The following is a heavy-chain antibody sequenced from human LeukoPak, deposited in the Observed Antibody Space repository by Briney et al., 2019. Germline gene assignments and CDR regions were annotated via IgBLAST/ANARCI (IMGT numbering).Heavy chain of an antibody. D-gene: IGHD3-10*01. V-gene: IGHV1-18*01. CDR1: GYTFTSYG. CDR3: ARDWSPDGWFGELPPYHFDY. Sequence: EASVEVSCKASGYTFTSYGISWVRQAPGQGLEWMGLISAYNGNTNYAQKLQGRVTMTTDTSTSTAYMELRSLRSDDTAVYYCARDWSPDGWFGELPPYHFDYWGQGTLVTVSS. CDR2: ISAYNGNT. J-gene: IGHJ4*02.